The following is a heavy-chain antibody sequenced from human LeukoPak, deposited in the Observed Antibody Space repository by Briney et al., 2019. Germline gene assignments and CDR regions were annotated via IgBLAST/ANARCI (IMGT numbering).Heavy chain of an antibody. CDR1: GGSFSGYY. CDR2: INHSGST. CDR3: ARRGYSDYDTYYFDY. D-gene: IGHD5-12*01. J-gene: IGHJ4*02. Sequence: SETLSLTCAVYGGSFSGYYWSWIRQPPGKGLEWIGEINHSGSTNHNPSLKSRVTISVDTSKSQFSLKLSSVTAADTAVYYCARRGYSDYDTYYFDYWGQGTLVTVSS. V-gene: IGHV4-34*01.